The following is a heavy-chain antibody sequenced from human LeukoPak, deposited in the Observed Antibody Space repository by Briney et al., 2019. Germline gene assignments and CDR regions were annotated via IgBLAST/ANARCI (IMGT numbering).Heavy chain of an antibody. CDR1: EGTFSSYA. J-gene: IGHJ4*02. CDR3: ARDSRVLMVYVFDY. CDR2: IIPIFGTA. V-gene: IGHV1-69*05. D-gene: IGHD2-8*01. Sequence: SVKVSCKASEGTFSSYAISWVRQAPGQGLEWMGRIIPIFGTANYAQKFQGRVTITTDESTSTAYMELSSLRSEDTAVYYCARDSRVLMVYVFDYWGQGTLVTVSS.